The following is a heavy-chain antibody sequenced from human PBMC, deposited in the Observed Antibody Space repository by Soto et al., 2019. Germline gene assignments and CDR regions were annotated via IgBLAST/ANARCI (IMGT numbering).Heavy chain of an antibody. CDR2: IYHSGST. CDR1: GGSISSGGYS. CDR3: ARAITTVTAFDY. V-gene: IGHV4-30-2*01. J-gene: IGHJ4*02. Sequence: QLQLKESGSGLVKPSQTLSLTCAVSGGSISSGGYSWIWIRQPPGKGLEWIGYIYHSGSTYYNPSLKGRVTISEDTSKNQFSLKPSSVTAADTAVYYCARAITTVTAFDYWGQGTLVTVSS. D-gene: IGHD2-21*02.